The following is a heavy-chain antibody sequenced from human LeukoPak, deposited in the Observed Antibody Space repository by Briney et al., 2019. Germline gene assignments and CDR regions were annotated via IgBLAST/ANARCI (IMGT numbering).Heavy chain of an antibody. Sequence: VASVKISCKASGYTFTDYYMHWVQQAPGKGLEWMGRVDPEDGETIYAEKFQGRVTITADTSTDTAYMELSSLRSEDTAVYYCATSITIFGVVIPPFDYWGQGTLVTVSS. V-gene: IGHV1-69-2*01. CDR3: ATSITIFGVVIPPFDY. CDR2: VDPEDGET. D-gene: IGHD3-3*01. CDR1: GYTFTDYY. J-gene: IGHJ4*02.